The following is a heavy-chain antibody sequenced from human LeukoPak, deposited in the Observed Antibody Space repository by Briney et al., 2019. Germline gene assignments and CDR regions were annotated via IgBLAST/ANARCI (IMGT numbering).Heavy chain of an antibody. CDR2: ISSNGGST. J-gene: IGHJ4*02. Sequence: GGSLRLSCAASGFTFSSYAMHWVRQAPGKGLEYVSAISSNGGSTYYANSVKGRFTISRDNSKNTLYLQMGSLRAEDMAVYYCARGRYYYDSRGYPFDYWGQGTLVTVSS. CDR3: ARGRYYYDSRGYPFDY. V-gene: IGHV3-64*01. CDR1: GFTFSSYA. D-gene: IGHD3-22*01.